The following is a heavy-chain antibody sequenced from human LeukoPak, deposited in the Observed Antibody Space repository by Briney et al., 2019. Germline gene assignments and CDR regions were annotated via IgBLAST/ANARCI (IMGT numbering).Heavy chain of an antibody. Sequence: ASVKVSCKASGGTLKNYAITWVRQATGQGLEWMGWMNPNSGNTGYAQKFQGRVTMTRNTSISTAYTELSSLRSGDTAVYYCARGVCSSTSCYIEYYYYYMDVWGKGTTVTVSS. CDR2: MNPNSGNT. D-gene: IGHD2-2*01. CDR1: GGTLKNYA. V-gene: IGHV1-8*02. CDR3: ARGVCSSTSCYIEYYYYYMDV. J-gene: IGHJ6*03.